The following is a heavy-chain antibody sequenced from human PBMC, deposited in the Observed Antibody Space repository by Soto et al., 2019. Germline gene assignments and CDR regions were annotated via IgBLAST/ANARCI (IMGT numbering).Heavy chain of an antibody. Sequence: SVTLPLTCAVYGGSLSGYFWSWIRQPQGKGLEWIGEINHSGSTNYNPSLKSRVTISADTSKHQFSLRLSSVTAADSAIYYCASYHYYDFWVGSRHYMDAWGKGTTVTVSS. CDR1: GGSLSGYF. V-gene: IGHV4-34*01. D-gene: IGHD3-3*01. J-gene: IGHJ6*03. CDR3: ASYHYYDFWVGSRHYMDA. CDR2: INHSGST.